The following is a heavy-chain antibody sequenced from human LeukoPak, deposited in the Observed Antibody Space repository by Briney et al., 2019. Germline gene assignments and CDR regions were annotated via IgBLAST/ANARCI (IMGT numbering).Heavy chain of an antibody. J-gene: IGHJ4*02. CDR2: IYSGGAT. CDR3: ARGDYGSGEYLDY. V-gene: IGHV3-53*01. Sequence: PGGSLCLSCVASGFTIARNFMSWVRQAPGKGLEWVSIIYSGGATYYTDSVKGQFTISRDNSKNTLYLQMNSLRAEDTAMYYCARGDYGSGEYLDYWGQGTLVTVSS. CDR1: GFTIARNF. D-gene: IGHD3-10*01.